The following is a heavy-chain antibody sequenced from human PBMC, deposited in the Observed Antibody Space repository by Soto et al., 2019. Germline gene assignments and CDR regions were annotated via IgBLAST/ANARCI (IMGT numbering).Heavy chain of an antibody. CDR1: GGTISRYS. Sequence: QVQLVQSGAEVKKPGSSVKVSCKASGGTISRYSITWVRQAPGHGLEWIGRVFPIFGIPTYAQKFQGRVTITGDESTSAAYMELSSLRSDDTAVYYCAREDRDRETGLVPAAIDGMDVWGQGTTVTVSS. CDR2: VFPIFGIP. J-gene: IGHJ6*02. CDR3: AREDRDRETGLVPAAIDGMDV. V-gene: IGHV1-69*08. D-gene: IGHD2-2*01.